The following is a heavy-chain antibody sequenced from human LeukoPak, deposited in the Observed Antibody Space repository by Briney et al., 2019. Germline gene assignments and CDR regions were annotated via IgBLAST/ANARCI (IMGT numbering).Heavy chain of an antibody. CDR2: MFYSGYT. D-gene: IGHD7-27*01. Sequence: PSETLSLTCTVSGASISRTTYYWGWFRQPPGKGLEWIATMFYSGYTYYNPSLKSRVTISIDTSENQVSLKLSFVTAADTALYYCAKEPTGDKSVDSWGQGTLVTVSS. CDR3: AKEPTGDKSVDS. V-gene: IGHV4-39*07. J-gene: IGHJ4*02. CDR1: GASISRTTYY.